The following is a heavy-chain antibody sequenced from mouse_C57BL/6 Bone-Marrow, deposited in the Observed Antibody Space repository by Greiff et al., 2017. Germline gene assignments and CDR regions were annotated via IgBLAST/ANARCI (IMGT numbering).Heavy chain of an antibody. D-gene: IGHD1-1*01. J-gene: IGHJ3*01. CDR2: ISDGGSYT. CDR3: ARDYYGSSYGWFAY. Sequence: EVKLMESGGGLVKPGGSLKLSCAASGFTFSSYAMSWVRQTPEKRLEWVATISDGGSYTYYPDNVKGRFTISRDNAKNNLYLQMSHLKSEDTAMYYCARDYYGSSYGWFAYWGQGTLVTVSA. CDR1: GFTFSSYA. V-gene: IGHV5-4*01.